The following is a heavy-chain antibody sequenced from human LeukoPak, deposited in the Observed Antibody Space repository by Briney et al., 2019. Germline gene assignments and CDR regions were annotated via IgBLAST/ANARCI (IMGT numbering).Heavy chain of an antibody. CDR2: MYPNSGNT. CDR1: GYTFTSYD. Sequence: ASVRVSCTASGYTFTSYDINWVRQAPGQGLECMLWMYPNSGNTGYAQKFQSRVTMTRNTSISTAYMELSSLRSEDTAVYYCARLYYDFWSGYYDTYYYYGMDVWGQGTTVTVSS. CDR3: ARLYYDFWSGYYDTYYYYGMDV. J-gene: IGHJ6*02. D-gene: IGHD3-3*01. V-gene: IGHV1-8*01.